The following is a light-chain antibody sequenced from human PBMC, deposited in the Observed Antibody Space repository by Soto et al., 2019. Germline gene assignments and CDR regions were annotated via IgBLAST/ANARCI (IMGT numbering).Light chain of an antibody. V-gene: IGLV2-14*01. CDR3: SSYTGSNIRYV. Sequence: QSVLTQPASVSGSPGQSITISCTGTSNDVGGYNYVSWYQHHPGKAPKLMIYEVSDRPSGVSNRFSGSKSGNTASLTISGLQAEDEADYYCSSYTGSNIRYVFGTGTKVIVL. CDR1: SNDVGGYNY. J-gene: IGLJ1*01. CDR2: EVS.